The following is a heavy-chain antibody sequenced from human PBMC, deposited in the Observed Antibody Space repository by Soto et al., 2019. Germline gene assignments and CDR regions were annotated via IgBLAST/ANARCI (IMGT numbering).Heavy chain of an antibody. V-gene: IGHV3-53*04. CDR1: GFTVSSNY. J-gene: IGHJ6*02. CDR3: AREIAVVGTPGAYYYYGMDV. Sequence: PGGSLRLSCAASGFTVSSNYMSWVRQAPGKGLEWVSVIYSGGSTYYADSVKGRFTISRHNSKNTLYLQMNSLRAEDTAVYYCAREIAVVGTPGAYYYYGMDVWGQATTVTVSS. D-gene: IGHD6-19*01. CDR2: IYSGGST.